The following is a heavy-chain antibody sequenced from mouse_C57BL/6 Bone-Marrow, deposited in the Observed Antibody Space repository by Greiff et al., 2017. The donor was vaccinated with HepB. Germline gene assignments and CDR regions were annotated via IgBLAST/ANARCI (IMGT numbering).Heavy chain of an antibody. CDR1: GFTFSSYA. CDR3: ARDLGDGYFDY. D-gene: IGHD2-3*01. CDR2: ISDGGSYT. Sequence: DVMLVESGGGLVKPGGSLKLSCAASGFTFSSYAMYWVRQTPEKRLEWVATISDGGSYTYYPDNVKGRFTISRDNAKNNLYLQMSHLKSEDTAMYYCARDLGDGYFDYWGQGTALTVSS. J-gene: IGHJ2*01. V-gene: IGHV5-4*01.